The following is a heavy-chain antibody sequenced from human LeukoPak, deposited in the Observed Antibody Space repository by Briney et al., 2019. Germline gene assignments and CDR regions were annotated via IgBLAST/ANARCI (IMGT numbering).Heavy chain of an antibody. D-gene: IGHD3-22*01. CDR1: GGSISSGGYY. V-gene: IGHV4-31*03. Sequence: PSETLSLTCTVSGGSISSGGYYWSWIRQHPGNGLEWIGYIYYSGSTYYNPSLKSRVTISVDTSKNQFSLKLSSVTAADTAVYYCARVGEYYASSGRHDAFDIWGQGTMVTVSS. J-gene: IGHJ3*02. CDR2: IYYSGST. CDR3: ARVGEYYASSGRHDAFDI.